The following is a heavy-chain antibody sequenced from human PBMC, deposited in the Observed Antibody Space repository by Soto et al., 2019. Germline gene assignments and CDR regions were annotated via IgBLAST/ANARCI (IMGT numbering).Heavy chain of an antibody. CDR1: GDSISSYY. CDR2: IDDSGST. J-gene: IGHJ6*03. D-gene: IGHD1-7*01. V-gene: IGHV4-59*12. CDR3: ARDPSYNWNYGAPAYYYYYMDV. Sequence: PSETLSLTCTISGDSISSYYWSWIRQSPGKGLERIGYIDDSGSTNYNPSLKSRVNISIDTSKNQFSLKLSSVTAADTAVYYCARDPSYNWNYGAPAYYYYYMDVWGKGTTVTVSS.